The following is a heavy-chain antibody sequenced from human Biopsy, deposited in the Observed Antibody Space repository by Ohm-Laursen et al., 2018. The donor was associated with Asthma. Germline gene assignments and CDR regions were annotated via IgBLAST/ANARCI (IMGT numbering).Heavy chain of an antibody. CDR3: ARVMEPELLDY. CDR2: ISSSGATI. J-gene: IGHJ4*02. V-gene: IGHV3-11*01. CDR1: GFTFSDYY. D-gene: IGHD1-7*01. Sequence: SLRLSCAASGFTFSDYYMSWIRQAPGKGLEWVSYISSSGATIYYADSVRGRFTISRDNAKNSLYLQMNSLRAEDTAVYYCARVMEPELLDYWSQGTLVTVSS.